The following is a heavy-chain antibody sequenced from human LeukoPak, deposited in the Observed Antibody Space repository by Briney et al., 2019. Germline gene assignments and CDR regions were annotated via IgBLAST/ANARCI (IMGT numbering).Heavy chain of an antibody. CDR1: GGSISSSNW. Sequence: SETLSLTCSVSGGSISSSNWWSWVRQPPGKGLEWIGEIYHSGSTNYNPSLKSRVTISVDKSKNQFSLRLSSVTAADTAVYYCARDRDPDYVWGSYRYSLGWFDPWGQGTLVTVSS. CDR2: IYHSGST. CDR3: ARDRDPDYVWGSYRYSLGWFDP. D-gene: IGHD3-16*02. J-gene: IGHJ5*02. V-gene: IGHV4-4*02.